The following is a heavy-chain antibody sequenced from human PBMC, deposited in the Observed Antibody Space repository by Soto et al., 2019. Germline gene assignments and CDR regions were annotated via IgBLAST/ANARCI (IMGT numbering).Heavy chain of an antibody. CDR3: ARGLYYYDSSGYWGY. V-gene: IGHV1-69*13. Sequence: GASVKVSCKASGGTFSSYAISWVRQAPGQGLEWMGGIIPIFGTANYAQKFKGRVTITADESTSTANMEKSSLRTEDKAKKYYARGLYYYDSSGYWGYWGQGTLVTVSS. CDR1: GGTFSSYA. CDR2: IIPIFGTA. J-gene: IGHJ4*02. D-gene: IGHD3-22*01.